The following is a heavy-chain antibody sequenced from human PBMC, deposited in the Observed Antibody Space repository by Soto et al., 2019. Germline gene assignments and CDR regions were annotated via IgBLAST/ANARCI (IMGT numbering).Heavy chain of an antibody. Sequence: QVQLVQSGADVKKPGSSVKVSCEVSGGTFSNYAFTWVRQGPGQGLEWMGGIIPIFGTANYARQFKGRVAISADISTTTTYMELSNLTSEDTAVYYCARVAETGYTSGWYYFDYWGQGSLVTVSS. D-gene: IGHD6-19*01. CDR2: IIPIFGTA. V-gene: IGHV1-69*14. J-gene: IGHJ4*02. CDR1: GGTFSNYA. CDR3: ARVAETGYTSGWYYFDY.